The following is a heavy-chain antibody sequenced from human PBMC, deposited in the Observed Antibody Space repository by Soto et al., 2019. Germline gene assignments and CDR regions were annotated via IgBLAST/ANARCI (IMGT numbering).Heavy chain of an antibody. CDR3: ARSAARPSYYIDY. CDR2: IIPIFGTA. D-gene: IGHD6-6*01. V-gene: IGHV1-69*13. CDR1: GGTFSCYA. J-gene: IGHJ4*02. Sequence: SVNVSCKASGGTFSCYAISWVRQAPGQGLEWMGGIIPIFGTANYAQKFQGRVTITADESTSTAYMELSSLRSEDTAVYYCARSAARPSYYIDYWGQGTLVTVSS.